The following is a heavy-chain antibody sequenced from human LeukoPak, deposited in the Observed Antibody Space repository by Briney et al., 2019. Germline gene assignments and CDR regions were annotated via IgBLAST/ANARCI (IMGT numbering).Heavy chain of an antibody. V-gene: IGHV1-24*01. Sequence: ASVKVSCKVSGYTLTELSMHWVRQAPGKGLEWMGGFDPEDGETIYAQKFQGRVTMTEDTSTDTAYVELSSLRSEDTAVYYCATDTWGGFRYDYWGQGTLVTVSS. CDR3: ATDTWGGFRYDY. J-gene: IGHJ4*02. D-gene: IGHD3-10*01. CDR1: GYTLTELS. CDR2: FDPEDGET.